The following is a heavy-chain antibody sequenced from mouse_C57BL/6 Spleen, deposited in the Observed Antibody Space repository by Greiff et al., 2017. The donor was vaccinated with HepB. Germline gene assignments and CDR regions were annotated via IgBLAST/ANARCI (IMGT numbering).Heavy chain of an antibody. Sequence: VQLQQSGAELVRPGASVTLSCKASGYTFTDYEMHWVKQTPVHGLEWIGAIDPETGGTAYNQKFKGKAILTADKSSSTAYMELHSLTSEDSAVYYCTRKSNYVQVWFAYWGQGTLVTVSA. CDR3: TRKSNYVQVWFAY. V-gene: IGHV1-15*01. D-gene: IGHD2-5*01. CDR1: GYTFTDYE. J-gene: IGHJ3*01. CDR2: IDPETGGT.